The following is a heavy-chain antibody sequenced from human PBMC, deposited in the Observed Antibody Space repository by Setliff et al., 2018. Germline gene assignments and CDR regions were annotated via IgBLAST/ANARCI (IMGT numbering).Heavy chain of an antibody. CDR2: INPSGGST. CDR1: GYTFTSYY. CDR3: ARDPNYYDSSGQLLGDAFDI. J-gene: IGHJ3*02. D-gene: IGHD3-22*01. V-gene: IGHV1-46*01. Sequence: ASVKVSCKASGYTFTSYYMHWVRQAPGQGLEWMGIINPSGGSTSYAQKFQGRVTMTRDTSTSTVYMELSSRRSEDTAVYYCARDPNYYDSSGQLLGDAFDIWGQGTMVTVSS.